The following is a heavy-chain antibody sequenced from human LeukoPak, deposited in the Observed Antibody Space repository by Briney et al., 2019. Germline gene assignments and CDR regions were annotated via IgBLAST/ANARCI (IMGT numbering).Heavy chain of an antibody. CDR2: IYHSGST. D-gene: IGHD6-13*01. Sequence: SETLSLTCAVSGGSISSGNWWSWVRQPPGKGLEWIGEIYHSGSTNYNPSLKSRVTISVDKSKNQFSLKLSSVTAADTAVYYCARAPGSIAAAGLNWFDPWGQGALVTVSS. CDR3: ARAPGSIAAAGLNWFDP. V-gene: IGHV4-4*02. J-gene: IGHJ5*02. CDR1: GGSISSGNW.